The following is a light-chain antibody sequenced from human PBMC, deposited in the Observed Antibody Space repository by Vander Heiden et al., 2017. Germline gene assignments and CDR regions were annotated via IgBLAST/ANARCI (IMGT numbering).Light chain of an antibody. V-gene: IGKV2-30*01. CDR2: KVS. CDR1: QCLLYTDGDTY. CDR3: MQATHWPPN. J-gene: IGKJ5*01. Sequence: DVVLIQSPLSLPVTLGQSASISCRSSQCLLYTDGDTYLNWFQQRPGQSPRRLIYKVSNRDSGVPDRFRDSGSGTDFTLEISRVEDEDVGIYYCMQATHWPPNFGQGTRLEIK.